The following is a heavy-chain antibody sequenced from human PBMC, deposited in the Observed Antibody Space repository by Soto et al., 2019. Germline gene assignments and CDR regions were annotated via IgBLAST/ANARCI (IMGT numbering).Heavy chain of an antibody. D-gene: IGHD6-13*01. CDR1: GGTFSSYA. V-gene: IGHV1-69*13. J-gene: IGHJ4*02. CDR3: ARESRPTTGYSSSWYFRY. Sequence: SVKVSCKASGGTFSSYAISWVRQAPGQGLEWMGGIIPIFGTANYAQKFQGRVTITADESTSTAYMELSSLRSEDTAVYYCARESRPTTGYSSSWYFRYWGQGTLVTLSS. CDR2: IIPIFGTA.